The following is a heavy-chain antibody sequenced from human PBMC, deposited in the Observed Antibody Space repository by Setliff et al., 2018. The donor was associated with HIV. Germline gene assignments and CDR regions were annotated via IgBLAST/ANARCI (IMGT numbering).Heavy chain of an antibody. J-gene: IGHJ6*03. CDR3: AGLRGDYVGQYYYYMDV. D-gene: IGHD4-17*01. Sequence: PGESLKISCKGPGYNFNTDWIAWVRQKPGKGLEWMGSIFPGDSDTKYSPSFQGQVTIPADKSISTAYLKWSRLRASDTGIYYCAGLRGDYVGQYYYYMDVWGEGTPVTVSS. CDR1: GYNFNTDW. CDR2: IFPGDSDT. V-gene: IGHV5-51*01.